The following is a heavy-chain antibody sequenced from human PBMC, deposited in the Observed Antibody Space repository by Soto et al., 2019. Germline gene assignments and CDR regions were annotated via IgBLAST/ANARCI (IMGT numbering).Heavy chain of an antibody. Sequence: ASETLSLTCTVSGGSVSSGSYYWSWIRQPPGKGLEWIGYIYYSGSTNYNPSLKSRVTISVDTSKNQFSLKLSSVTAADTAVYYCARWDSSGYYLNYSDYWGQGTLVTVSS. CDR2: IYYSGST. V-gene: IGHV4-61*01. J-gene: IGHJ4*02. CDR3: ARWDSSGYYLNYSDY. CDR1: GGSVSSGSYY. D-gene: IGHD3-22*01.